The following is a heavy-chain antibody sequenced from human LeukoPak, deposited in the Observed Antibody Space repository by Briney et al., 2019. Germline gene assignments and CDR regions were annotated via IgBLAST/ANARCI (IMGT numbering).Heavy chain of an antibody. D-gene: IGHD4-17*01. CDR2: IYTSGST. Sequence: SETLSLTCTVSGGSISSGSYYWSWIRQPAGKGLEWIGRIYTSGSTNYNPSLKSRVTISVDTSKNQFSLKLSSVTAADTAMYYCARGMTTVTTSNWFDPWGQGTLVTVSS. CDR3: ARGMTTVTTSNWFDP. J-gene: IGHJ5*02. V-gene: IGHV4-61*02. CDR1: GGSISSGSYY.